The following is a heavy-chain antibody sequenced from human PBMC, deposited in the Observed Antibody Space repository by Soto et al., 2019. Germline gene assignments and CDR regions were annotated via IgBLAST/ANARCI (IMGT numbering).Heavy chain of an antibody. J-gene: IGHJ3*02. CDR3: ARDYSSSLYEKRAFDI. CDR1: GGTFSSYA. CDR2: IIPIFGTA. D-gene: IGHD6-13*01. V-gene: IGHV1-69*13. Sequence: SVKVSCKASGGTFSSYAISWVRQAPGQGLEWMGGIIPIFGTANYAQKFQGRDTITADESTSTAYMELSSLRSEDTAVYYCARDYSSSLYEKRAFDIWAQVPMFTDSS.